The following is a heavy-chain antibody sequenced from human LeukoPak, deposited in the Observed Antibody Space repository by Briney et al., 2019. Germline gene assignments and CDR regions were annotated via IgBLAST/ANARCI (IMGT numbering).Heavy chain of an antibody. CDR3: ASLRKRGGAFDL. CDR2: KYHSGST. Sequence: SETLSLTCTVSGYSISSGYYWGWIRQPPGKGLEWIGNKYHSGSTHYNPSLKSRVTISADTSKNQFSLTLNSVTAADTAVYYCASLRKRGGAFDLWGQGTVVTVSS. J-gene: IGHJ3*01. CDR1: GYSISSGYY. V-gene: IGHV4-38-2*02.